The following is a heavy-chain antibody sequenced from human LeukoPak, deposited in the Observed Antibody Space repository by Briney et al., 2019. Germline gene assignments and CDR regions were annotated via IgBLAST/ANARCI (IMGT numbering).Heavy chain of an antibody. V-gene: IGHV3-23*01. CDR3: ASDHYFDSSGNYLHLDF. CDR1: GFGFTSYA. Sequence: GGSLRLSCAASGFGFTSYAIFWVRQAPGKGLEWVSAISGSGGSVYYADSVRGRFTISRDTSKNTVDLHLNSLRVDDTAVYFCASDHYFDSSGNYLHLDFWGQGALVTVSS. J-gene: IGHJ4*02. D-gene: IGHD3-22*01. CDR2: ISGSGGSV.